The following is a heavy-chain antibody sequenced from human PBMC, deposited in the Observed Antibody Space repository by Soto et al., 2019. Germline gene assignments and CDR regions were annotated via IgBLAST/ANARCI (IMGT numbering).Heavy chain of an antibody. J-gene: IGHJ4*02. D-gene: IGHD3-10*01. CDR1: GFTFSSYE. CDR2: ISSSGSTI. CDR3: ARPQSSGVLDYFEY. V-gene: IGHV3-48*03. Sequence: PGGSLRLSCAASGFTFSSYEMTWVRQAPGKGLEWVSYISSSGSTIYYADSVKGRFTISRDNAKNALYLQMNSLRAEDTAVYYCARPQSSGVLDYFEYWGQGTLVTVSS.